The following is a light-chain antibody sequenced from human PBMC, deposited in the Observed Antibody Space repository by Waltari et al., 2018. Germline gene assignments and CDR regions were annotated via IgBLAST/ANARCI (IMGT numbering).Light chain of an antibody. CDR3: AAWDDSLNGHWV. CDR2: SNN. J-gene: IGLJ3*02. Sequence: QSVLTQPPSASGTPGQRVTISCSGSSSNIGSNTVYWYQQLPGTAPKLLIYSNNQRPSGVPDRFSGSKSGTSASLAISGLQSEDEADYYCAAWDDSLNGHWVFGGGTKLTVL. V-gene: IGLV1-44*01. CDR1: SSNIGSNT.